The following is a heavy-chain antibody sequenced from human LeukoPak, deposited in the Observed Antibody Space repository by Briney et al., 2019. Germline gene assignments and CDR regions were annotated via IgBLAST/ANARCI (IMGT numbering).Heavy chain of an antibody. V-gene: IGHV4-34*01. CDR3: ARRAIWSAVRDY. J-gene: IGHJ4*02. CDR1: GGSFSGYY. Sequence: SETLSLTCAVYGGSFSGYYWSWIRQPPGKGLEWIGSIYYSGSTYYNPSLKSRVTISVDTSKNQFSLKLSSVTAADTAVYYCARRAIWSAVRDYWGQGTLVTVSS. CDR2: IYYSGST. D-gene: IGHD3-3*01.